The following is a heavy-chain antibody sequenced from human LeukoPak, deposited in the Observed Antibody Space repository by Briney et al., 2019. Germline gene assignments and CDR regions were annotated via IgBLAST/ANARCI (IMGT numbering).Heavy chain of an antibody. CDR2: IYYSGST. Sequence: SETLSLTCTVSGGSISSSSYYWGWIRQPPGKGLEWIGSIYYSGSTYYNPSLKSRVTISVDTSKNQFSLKLSSVTAADTAVYYCARVMWSQGGYYYYMGVWGKGTTVTVSS. D-gene: IGHD1-26*01. J-gene: IGHJ6*03. V-gene: IGHV4-39*07. CDR1: GGSISSSSYY. CDR3: ARVMWSQGGYYYYMGV.